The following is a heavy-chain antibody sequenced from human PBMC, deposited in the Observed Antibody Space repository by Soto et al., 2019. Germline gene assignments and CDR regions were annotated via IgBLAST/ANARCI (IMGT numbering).Heavy chain of an antibody. V-gene: IGHV3-30*18. Sequence: QVQLVESGGGVVQPGRSLRLSCAASGFTFSSYGMNWVRQAPGKGLEWVAVISYDGSNKYYADSVKGRFTISRDNSKNTLYLQMNSLRAEDTAVYYCAKDRIGGGNPPFWYYGMDVWVQGTTGTVSS. CDR3: AKDRIGGGNPPFWYYGMDV. CDR1: GFTFSSYG. D-gene: IGHD2-15*01. CDR2: ISYDGSNK. J-gene: IGHJ6*02.